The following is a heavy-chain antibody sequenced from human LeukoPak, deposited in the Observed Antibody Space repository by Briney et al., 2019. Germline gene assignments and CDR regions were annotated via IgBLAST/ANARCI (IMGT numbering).Heavy chain of an antibody. D-gene: IGHD3-3*01. CDR2: VSSSGSTI. CDR3: ARDLQLPRFSEWLDA. J-gene: IGHJ5*02. V-gene: IGHV3-48*03. CDR1: GFTFSSYE. Sequence: GGSLRLSCAASGFTFSSYEMNWVRQAPGKGLEWVSYVSSSGSTIYYADSVKGRFTISRDNAKNSLYLQMNSLRAEDTAVYYCARDLQLPRFSEWLDAWGQGTLVTVSS.